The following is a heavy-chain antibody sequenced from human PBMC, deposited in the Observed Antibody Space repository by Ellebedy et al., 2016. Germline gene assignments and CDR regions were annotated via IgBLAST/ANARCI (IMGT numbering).Heavy chain of an antibody. CDR2: IDKSGNT. Sequence: SETLSLXXTMSGGSVNSGSSYWGWIRQPPGKGLEWAGSIDKSGNTYYNSSLKGRLSVSLDTSKEQFSLRLSSVTAADTAVYYCARQKWYDDSGYYAFDYWGQGILVTVSS. CDR3: ARQKWYDDSGYYAFDY. J-gene: IGHJ4*02. V-gene: IGHV4-39*07. D-gene: IGHD3-22*01. CDR1: GGSVNSGSSY.